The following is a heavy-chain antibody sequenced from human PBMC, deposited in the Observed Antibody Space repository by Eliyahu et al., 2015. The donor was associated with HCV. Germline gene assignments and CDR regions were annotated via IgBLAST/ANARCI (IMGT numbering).Heavy chain of an antibody. CDR2: IYSGGST. CDR1: GXXVSSNY. V-gene: IGHV3-53*04. J-gene: IGHJ4*02. CDR3: ARVDSSSSD. Sequence: EVQLVESGGGLVQPGXSLXXSCAASGXXVSSNYMXWVRQAPGKGLEWVSVIYSGGSTYYADSVKGRFTISRHNSKNTLYLQMNSLRAEDTAVYYCARVDSSSSDWGQGTLVTVSS. D-gene: IGHD6-13*01.